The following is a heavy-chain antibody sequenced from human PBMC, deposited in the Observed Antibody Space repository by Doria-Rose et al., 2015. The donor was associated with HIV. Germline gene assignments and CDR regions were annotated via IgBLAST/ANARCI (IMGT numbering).Heavy chain of an antibody. CDR3: ARIRIPDGVSIVRGLIMNYYGMDV. CDR2: LDWDDDK. V-gene: IGHV2-70*11. J-gene: IGHJ6*01. Sequence: SGPALVRPTQTLTLTCTFSGFSLRTSGMSVGWIRQPPGKALEWLARLDWDDDKYYSTSLRTRLTISKDTSKNQVVLRMTNMDPVDTATYYCARIRIPDGVSIVRGLIMNYYGMDVWGQGTTVIVSS. D-gene: IGHD3-10*01. CDR1: GFSLRTSGMS.